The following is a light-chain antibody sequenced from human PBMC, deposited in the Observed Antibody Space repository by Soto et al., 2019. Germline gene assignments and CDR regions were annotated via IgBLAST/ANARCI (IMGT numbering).Light chain of an antibody. Sequence: QSALTQPASVSGSPGQSLTISCTGTSSDLGSYNLVSWYQQHPGKAPKLMIYEVNKRPSGVSNRFSASKSGNTASLTISGLQAEDEADYYCSSYTSSSTPLVFGGGTKLTVL. CDR3: SSYTSSSTPLV. CDR2: EVN. J-gene: IGLJ3*02. CDR1: SSDLGSYNL. V-gene: IGLV2-14*02.